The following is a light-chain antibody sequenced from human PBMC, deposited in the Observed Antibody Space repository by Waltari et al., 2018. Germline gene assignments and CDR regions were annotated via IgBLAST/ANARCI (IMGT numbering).Light chain of an antibody. V-gene: IGKV1-5*01. CDR2: HAS. CDR3: QQYNNFWT. J-gene: IGKJ1*01. CDR1: QIISSW. Sequence: DIQMTQSPATLSASVGDRVTITCRASQIISSWLAWFRQKPGKAPKLLIYHASGLESGVPSRFSGSGSGTEFTLTISSLQPDDFATYYCQQYNNFWTFGQGTKVEIK.